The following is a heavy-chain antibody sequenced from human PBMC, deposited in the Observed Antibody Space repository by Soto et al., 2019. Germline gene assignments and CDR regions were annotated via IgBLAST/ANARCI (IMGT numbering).Heavy chain of an antibody. J-gene: IGHJ4*02. Sequence: QVQLQQWGAGLLKPSETLSLTCAVYGGSFSGYYWSWIRQPPGKELEWIGEINHSGSTNYNPSLRSRVTISVDTSKNQCARELSSVTAADTDVDYCAREKDGYSSSWYGSAGDFWGQVTLVTVCS. CDR1: GGSFSGYY. D-gene: IGHD6-13*01. CDR3: AREKDGYSSSWYGSAGDF. V-gene: IGHV4-34*01. CDR2: INHSGST.